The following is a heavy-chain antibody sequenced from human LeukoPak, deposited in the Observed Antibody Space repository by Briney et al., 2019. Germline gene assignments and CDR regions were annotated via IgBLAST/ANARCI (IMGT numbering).Heavy chain of an antibody. CDR3: ARDPAGAARPDGDY. V-gene: IGHV3-21*01. J-gene: IGHJ4*02. CDR2: ISSSSSYI. Sequence: GRSLRLSCAASGFTFSSYSMNWVRQAPGKGLEWVSSISSSSSYIYYADSVKGRFTISRDNAKNSLYLQMNSLRAEDTAVYYCARDPAGAARPDGDYWGQGTLVTVSS. CDR1: GFTFSSYS. D-gene: IGHD6-6*01.